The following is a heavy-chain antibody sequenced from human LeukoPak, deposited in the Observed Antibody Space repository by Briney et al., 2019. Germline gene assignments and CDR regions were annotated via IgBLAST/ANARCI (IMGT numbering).Heavy chain of an antibody. D-gene: IGHD6-6*01. CDR1: GFTFSSYA. Sequence: GGSLRLSCAASGFTFSSYAMYWVRQAPGKGLEWVAVISYDGNNKYYADSVKGRFTISRDDSKNTLSLQMNSLRAEDTAVYYCARGAPERISSSTNYYFDYWGQGTLSPSPQ. CDR3: ARGAPERISSSTNYYFDY. V-gene: IGHV3-30-3*01. J-gene: IGHJ4*02. CDR2: ISYDGNNK.